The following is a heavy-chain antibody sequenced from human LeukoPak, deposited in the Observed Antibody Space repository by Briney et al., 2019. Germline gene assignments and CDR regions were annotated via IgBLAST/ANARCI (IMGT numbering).Heavy chain of an antibody. D-gene: IGHD2-2*01. Sequence: SETLSLTCTVSGGSISSYYWSWIRQPPGKGLEWIGYIYYSGSTNYNPSLKSRVTISVDTSKNQFSLKLSSVTAADTAVYYCARLVACCSSTSCYPANWFDPWGQGTLVTVSS. CDR2: IYYSGST. V-gene: IGHV4-59*01. J-gene: IGHJ5*02. CDR3: ARLVACCSSTSCYPANWFDP. CDR1: GGSISSYY.